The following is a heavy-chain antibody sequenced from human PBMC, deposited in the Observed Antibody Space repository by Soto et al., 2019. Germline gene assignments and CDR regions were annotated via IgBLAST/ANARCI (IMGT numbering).Heavy chain of an antibody. D-gene: IGHD6-13*01. CDR3: WTDGYSSSGFDL. J-gene: IGHJ4*02. V-gene: IGHV4-59*01. CDR2: MSSSGFT. Sequence: QVQLQESGAGLVNPSETLSLTCTVSGRPITPYYWRWIRQPPGKRLEWIGYMSSSGFTNYNPSHNSRLTISADTYKNQISLKLRSVTAEDATVYYCWTDGYSSSGFDLWGQGTLVTVSS. CDR1: GRPITPYY.